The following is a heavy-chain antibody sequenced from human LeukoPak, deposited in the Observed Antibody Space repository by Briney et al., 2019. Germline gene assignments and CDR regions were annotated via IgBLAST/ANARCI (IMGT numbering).Heavy chain of an antibody. D-gene: IGHD6-25*01. Sequence: VASVKVSCKASGYTFTNYHINWVRQATGQGLEWMGWMNPNNGDSGYAQKLQGRVTITRDTSISTSYMELRSLRSDDAAVYFCARTTSFTASGYDYWGQGTLVTVSS. CDR3: ARTTSFTASGYDY. V-gene: IGHV1-8*03. CDR2: MNPNNGDS. CDR1: GYTFTNYH. J-gene: IGHJ4*02.